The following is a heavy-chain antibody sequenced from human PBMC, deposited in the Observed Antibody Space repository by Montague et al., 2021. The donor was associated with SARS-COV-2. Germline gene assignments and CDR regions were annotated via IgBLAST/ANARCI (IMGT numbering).Heavy chain of an antibody. D-gene: IGHD3-3*01. CDR3: AGVSGFWSGYYTAVGAFDI. V-gene: IGHV4-59*01. J-gene: IGHJ3*02. CDR2: TYYCGST. Sequence: SETLSLTCTVSGGSISSYYWSWIRQPPGKGLEWIGYTYYCGSTNYNPSLTSQVTISVGTSKNQFSLKLSSVTAADTAVYYCAGVSGFWSGYYTAVGAFDIWGQGTMVTVSS. CDR1: GGSISSYY.